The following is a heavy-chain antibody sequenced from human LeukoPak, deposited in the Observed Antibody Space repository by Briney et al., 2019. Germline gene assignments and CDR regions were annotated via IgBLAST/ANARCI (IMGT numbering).Heavy chain of an antibody. D-gene: IGHD3-10*01. CDR3: ASYYASGVSAYGYFGMDV. CDR1: GYSISSGYY. CDR2: MYHNRGT. V-gene: IGHV4-38-2*01. Sequence: SETLSLTCAVSGYSISSGYYWGWIRQPPGKGLEWIGSMYHNRGTYYNPSLKSRVTISMDTSKNQFSLRLSSVTAADTAVYYCASYYASGVSAYGYFGMDVWGKGTTVTVSS. J-gene: IGHJ6*04.